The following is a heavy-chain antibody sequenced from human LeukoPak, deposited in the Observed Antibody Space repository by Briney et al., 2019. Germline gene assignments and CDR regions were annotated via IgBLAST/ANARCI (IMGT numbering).Heavy chain of an antibody. J-gene: IGHJ4*02. Sequence: ASVKVSCKASGYTFTDYGMHWVRQAPGQGLEWMAWINTGNGNAKYSEKFQGRVTITADESTSTAYMELSSLRSEDTAVYYCARVGSSSSWVYWGQGTLVTVSS. CDR3: ARVGSSSSWVY. V-gene: IGHV1-3*04. D-gene: IGHD6-6*01. CDR2: INTGNGNA. CDR1: GYTFTDYG.